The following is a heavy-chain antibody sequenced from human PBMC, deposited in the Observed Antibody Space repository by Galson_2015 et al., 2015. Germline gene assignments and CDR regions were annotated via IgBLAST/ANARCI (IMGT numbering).Heavy chain of an antibody. CDR2: IYGGGST. Sequence: SLRLSCAASGFTVSSNYMTWVRQAPGKGLEWVSVIYGGGSTKYADSVEGRFTLSRDNSKKTVYLQMNSLRAEDTAVYYCAREIASSANLGYWGQGSLVIVSS. V-gene: IGHV3-53*01. D-gene: IGHD6-13*01. CDR3: AREIASSANLGY. J-gene: IGHJ4*02. CDR1: GFTVSSNY.